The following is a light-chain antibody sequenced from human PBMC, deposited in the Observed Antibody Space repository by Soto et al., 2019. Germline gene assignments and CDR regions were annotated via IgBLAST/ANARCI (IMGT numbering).Light chain of an antibody. CDR1: QSVSSSY. J-gene: IGKJ5*01. CDR2: DAS. Sequence: EIVLTQSPGTLSLSPGERATLSCRASQSVSSSYLAWYQQKPGQAPRLLIYDASNRATGIPARFSGSGSGTDFTLTISSLQPEDFAIYYCQQTYTTPEITFGQGTRLEIK. V-gene: IGKV3-20*01. CDR3: QQTYTTPEIT.